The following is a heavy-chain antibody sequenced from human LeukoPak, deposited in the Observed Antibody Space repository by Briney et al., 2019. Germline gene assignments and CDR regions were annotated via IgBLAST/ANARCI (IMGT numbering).Heavy chain of an antibody. D-gene: IGHD3-22*01. Sequence: PGGSLRLSCAASGFTFSSYGMHWVRQAPGKGLEWVAVISYDGSNKYYADSVKGRFTISRDNSKNTLYLQMNSLRAEDTAVYYCAKELGDSSGYYYGPYYYGMDVWGQGTTVTVSS. CDR1: GFTFSSYG. CDR2: ISYDGSNK. J-gene: IGHJ6*02. V-gene: IGHV3-30*18. CDR3: AKELGDSSGYYYGPYYYGMDV.